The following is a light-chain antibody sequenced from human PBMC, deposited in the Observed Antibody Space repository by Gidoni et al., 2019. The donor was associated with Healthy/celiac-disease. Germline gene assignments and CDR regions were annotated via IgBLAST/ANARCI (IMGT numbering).Light chain of an antibody. CDR3: QQYYTTPRT. J-gene: IGKJ1*01. Sequence: DIVMTQSPDSLAVSLGERATINCKSSQRVLSSSNNKNYLAWYQQKPGQPPKLLIYWASTRESGVPDRFSGSGSGTDFTLTISSLQAGDVAVYYCQQYYTTPRTFGQGTKVEIK. CDR1: QRVLSSSNNKNY. V-gene: IGKV4-1*01. CDR2: WAS.